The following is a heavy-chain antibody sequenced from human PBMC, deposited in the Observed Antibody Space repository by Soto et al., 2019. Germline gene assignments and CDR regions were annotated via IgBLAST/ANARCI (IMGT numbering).Heavy chain of an antibody. V-gene: IGHV5-10-1*01. D-gene: IGHD3-22*01. CDR1: GYSFTSYW. CDR3: ARPGLTYYYDSSGYQTNDY. J-gene: IGHJ4*02. Sequence: GESLKISCKGSGYSFTSYWISWVRQMPGKGLEWMGRIDPSDSYTNYSPSFQGHVTISADKSISTAYLQWSSLKASDTAMYYCARPGLTYYYDSSGYQTNDYWGQGTLVTVSS. CDR2: IDPSDSYT.